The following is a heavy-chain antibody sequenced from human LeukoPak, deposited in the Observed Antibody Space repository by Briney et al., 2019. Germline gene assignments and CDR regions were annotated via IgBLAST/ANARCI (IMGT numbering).Heavy chain of an antibody. CDR1: GFTFNDYA. D-gene: IGHD3-3*01. CDR2: ISGDGGST. Sequence: PGGSLRLSCAASGFTFNDYAMHWVRQAPGKGLEWVSLISGDGGSTYYADSVKGRFTISRDNSKTSLYLQMNSLRTEDTALYYCAKDRSGYSIHWYFDLWGRGTLVTVSS. CDR3: AKDRSGYSIHWYFDL. V-gene: IGHV3-43*02. J-gene: IGHJ2*01.